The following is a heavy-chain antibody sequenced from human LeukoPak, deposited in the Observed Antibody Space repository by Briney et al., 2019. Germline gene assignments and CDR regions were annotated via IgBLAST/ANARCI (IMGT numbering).Heavy chain of an antibody. CDR3: ARDYGDYYYHSSGYSDY. CDR2: ISSSSSYI. V-gene: IGHV3-21*01. CDR1: GLTFSSYS. D-gene: IGHD3-22*01. Sequence: PGGALRLSCAASGLTFSSYSRNWVRQAPGKGLEWVSSISSSSSYIYYADSVKGRFTISRDNAKHSLYLQMNSLRAEDTAVYYCARDYGDYYYHSSGYSDYWGQGTLVTVSS. J-gene: IGHJ4*02.